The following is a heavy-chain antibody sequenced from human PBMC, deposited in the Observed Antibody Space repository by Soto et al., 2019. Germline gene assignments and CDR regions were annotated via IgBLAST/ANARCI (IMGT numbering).Heavy chain of an antibody. CDR1: GYIFSTYE. J-gene: IGHJ6*02. CDR3: ARVISIFGVILYAMDV. D-gene: IGHD3-3*01. Sequence: AVKFSFTASGYIFSTYENNWVRKATGQGLDCMGWMNPTSGSAVYAQKFRGRVTMTRNTSISTAYMELSSLRSDDTAVYYCARVISIFGVILYAMDVWG. CDR2: MNPTSGSA. V-gene: IGHV1-8*01.